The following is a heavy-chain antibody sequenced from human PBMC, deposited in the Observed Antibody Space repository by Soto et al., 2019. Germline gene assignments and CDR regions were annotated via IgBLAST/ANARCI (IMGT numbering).Heavy chain of an antibody. CDR1: GYTFTSYG. Sequence: QVQLVQSGAEVKKPGASVKVSCKASGYTFTSYGISWVRQAPGQGLEWLGWISDYNGNTNYAQKLQGRVTMTTDTSTSTAYMELRSLRSDATAVYYCARDGWFLVATVKGYFDYWGQGTLVTVSS. D-gene: IGHD5-12*01. CDR3: ARDGWFLVATVKGYFDY. V-gene: IGHV1-18*01. J-gene: IGHJ4*02. CDR2: ISDYNGNT.